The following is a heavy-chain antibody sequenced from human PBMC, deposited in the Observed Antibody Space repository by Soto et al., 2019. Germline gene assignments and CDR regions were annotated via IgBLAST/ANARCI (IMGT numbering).Heavy chain of an antibody. J-gene: IGHJ6*02. CDR3: ARMRAYCGGDCYSRGYYYYYGMDV. V-gene: IGHV4-34*09. CDR1: GGSFSGYY. CDR2: IYYSGST. Sequence: TSETLSLTCAVYGGSFSGYYWSWIRQPPGKGLEWIGEIYYSGSTYYNPSLKSRVTISVDTSKNQFSLKLSSVTAADTAVYYCARMRAYCGGDCYSRGYYYYYGMDVWGQGTTVTVSS. D-gene: IGHD2-21*02.